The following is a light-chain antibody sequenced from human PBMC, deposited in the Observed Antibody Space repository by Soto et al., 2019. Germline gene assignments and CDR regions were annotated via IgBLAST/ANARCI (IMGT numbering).Light chain of an antibody. CDR1: QSVSSN. V-gene: IGKV3-15*01. CDR2: GVS. J-gene: IGKJ5*01. CDR3: QQSYSTPIT. Sequence: EIVLTQSPGTLTLSPGERATLSCRASQSVSSNLVWYQHRPGQAPRLLIYGVSTGATDIPARFSGSGSGTEFTLTISSLQPEDFATYYCQQSYSTPITFGQGTRLEIK.